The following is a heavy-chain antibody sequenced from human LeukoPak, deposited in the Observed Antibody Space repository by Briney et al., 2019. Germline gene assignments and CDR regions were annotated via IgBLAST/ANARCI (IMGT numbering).Heavy chain of an antibody. Sequence: ASVKVSCKASGYAFTSYGINWVRQAPGQGLEWMGWINTNTGNPTYAQGFTGRFVFSLDTSVSTAYLQISSLKAEDTAVYYCARGGLWFGELISDWGQGTLVTVSS. CDR1: GYAFTSYG. D-gene: IGHD3-10*01. V-gene: IGHV7-4-1*02. CDR3: ARGGLWFGELISD. J-gene: IGHJ4*02. CDR2: INTNTGNP.